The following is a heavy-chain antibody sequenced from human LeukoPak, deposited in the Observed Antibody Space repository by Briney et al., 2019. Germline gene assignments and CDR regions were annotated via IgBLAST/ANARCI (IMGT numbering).Heavy chain of an antibody. J-gene: IGHJ1*01. V-gene: IGHV3-23*01. Sequence: PGGSLRLSCAASGFTFSSYAMSWVRQAPGKGLEWVSAISGSGGSTYYADSVKGRLTISRDNSKNTLYLQMNSLIVEDTAVYYAVYCSGGNCYHPDYFQHWGQGTLVTVSS. CDR2: ISGSGGST. CDR1: GFTFSSYA. D-gene: IGHD2-15*01. CDR3: VYCSGGNCYHPDYFQH.